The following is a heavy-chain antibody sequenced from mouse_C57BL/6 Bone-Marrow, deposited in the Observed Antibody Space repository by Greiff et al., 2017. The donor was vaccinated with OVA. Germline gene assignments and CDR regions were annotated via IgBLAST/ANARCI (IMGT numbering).Heavy chain of an antibody. J-gene: IGHJ2*01. Sequence: QVQLQQSGAELVKPGASVKISYKASGYAFSSYWMNWVNQRPGKGLECIGQIYPGDGDTNYNGKFKGKATLTADKSSSTAYMQLSSLTSEDSAVYFCARWGGYYDGYWGQGTTLTVSS. CDR2: IYPGDGDT. CDR3: ARWGGYYDGY. CDR1: GYAFSSYW. D-gene: IGHD1-1*02. V-gene: IGHV1-80*01.